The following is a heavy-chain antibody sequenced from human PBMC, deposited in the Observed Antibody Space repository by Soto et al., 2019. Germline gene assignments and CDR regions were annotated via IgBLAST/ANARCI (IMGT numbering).Heavy chain of an antibody. CDR1: GGSISSSSYY. J-gene: IGHJ4*02. CDR2: IYYSGST. Sequence: PSETLSLTCTVSGGSISSSSYYWGWIRQPPGKGLEWIGSIYYSGSTYYNPSLKSRVTISVDTSKNQFSLKLSSVTTADTAVYYCARHRPPLGGVLWFGWEKTSYYFDYWGQGTLVTVSS. D-gene: IGHD3-10*01. V-gene: IGHV4-39*01. CDR3: ARHRPPLGGVLWFGWEKTSYYFDY.